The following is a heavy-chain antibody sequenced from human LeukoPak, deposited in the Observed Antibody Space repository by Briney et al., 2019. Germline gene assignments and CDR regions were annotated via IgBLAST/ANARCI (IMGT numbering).Heavy chain of an antibody. CDR1: GGSFSGYY. CDR2: ISSSGSTI. V-gene: IGHV3-11*04. D-gene: IGHD3-10*01. CDR3: ARSMVRGRTLDY. J-gene: IGHJ4*02. Sequence: LSLTCAVYGGSFSGYYWSWIRQAPGKGLEWVSYISSSGSTIYYADSVKGRFTISRDNAKNSLYLQMNSLRAEDTAVYYCARSMVRGRTLDYWGQGTLVTVSS.